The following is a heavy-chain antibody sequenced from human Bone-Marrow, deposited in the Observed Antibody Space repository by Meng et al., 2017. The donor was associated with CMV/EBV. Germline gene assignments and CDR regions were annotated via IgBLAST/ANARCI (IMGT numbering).Heavy chain of an antibody. CDR3: ARDSFYDYVWGSYRLFDY. CDR2: ISSSGSTI. Sequence: GESLKISCAASGFTFSDYYMSWIRQAPGKGLEWVSYISSSGSTIYYADSVKGRFTISRDNAKNSLYLQMNSLRAEDTAVYYCARDSFYDYVWGSYRLFDYCGQGTLVTVSS. CDR1: GFTFSDYY. J-gene: IGHJ4*02. D-gene: IGHD3-16*02. V-gene: IGHV3-11*01.